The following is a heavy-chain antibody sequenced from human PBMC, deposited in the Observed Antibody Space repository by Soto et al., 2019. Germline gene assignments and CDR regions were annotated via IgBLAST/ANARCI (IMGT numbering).Heavy chain of an antibody. CDR1: GFTFSSYG. CDR3: AKDRTSYRQQLALSTFDY. D-gene: IGHD6-13*01. Sequence: QVQLVESGGGVVQPGRSLRLSCAASGFTFSSYGMHWVRQAPGKGLEWVAVISYDGSNKYYADSVKGRFTISRDNSKNTVYLQMNSLRAEDTAVYYGAKDRTSYRQQLALSTFDYWDQGTLVTVSS. J-gene: IGHJ4*02. V-gene: IGHV3-30*18. CDR2: ISYDGSNK.